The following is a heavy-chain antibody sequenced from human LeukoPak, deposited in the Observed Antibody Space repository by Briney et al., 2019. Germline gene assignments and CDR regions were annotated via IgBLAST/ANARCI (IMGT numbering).Heavy chain of an antibody. CDR3: ARRIAAAGDY. CDR1: GYSFTSYW. V-gene: IGHV5-51*01. J-gene: IGHJ4*02. CDR2: IYPGDSDT. Sequence: GASLKISCKGSGYSFTSYWIGWVRQLPGKGLEWMGIIYPGDSDTRYCPSFQGQVTISADKSISTAYLQWSSLKASDTAMYYCARRIAAAGDYWGQGTLVTVSS. D-gene: IGHD6-6*01.